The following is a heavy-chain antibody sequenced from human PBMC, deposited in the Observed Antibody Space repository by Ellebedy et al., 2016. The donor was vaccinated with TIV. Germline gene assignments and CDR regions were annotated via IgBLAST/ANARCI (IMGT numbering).Heavy chain of an antibody. J-gene: IGHJ3*02. CDR3: TKRGVGWAAFDI. V-gene: IGHV3-23*01. Sequence: PGGSLRLSCAASGFTFSSYAMNWVRQAPGQGLEWVSAISGSGDTTYYADSVKGRFTIVRDNSQDTVHLQMNSLRAEDTAVYYCTKRGVGWAAFDIWGPGTMVTVSS. CDR2: ISGSGDTT. CDR1: GFTFSSYA. D-gene: IGHD6-19*01.